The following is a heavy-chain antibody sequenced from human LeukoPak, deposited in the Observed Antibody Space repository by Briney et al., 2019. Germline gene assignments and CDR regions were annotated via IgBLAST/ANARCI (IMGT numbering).Heavy chain of an antibody. V-gene: IGHV4-39*07. CDR3: ARGSSTSEYYFDY. CDR1: GGSVSSGSYY. D-gene: IGHD2-2*01. J-gene: IGHJ4*02. CDR2: INHSGST. Sequence: SETLSLTCTVSGGSVSSGSYYWSWIRQPPGKGLEWIGEINHSGSTNYNPSLKSRVTISVDTSKNQFSLKLSSVTAADTAVYYCARGSSTSEYYFDYWGQGTLVTVSS.